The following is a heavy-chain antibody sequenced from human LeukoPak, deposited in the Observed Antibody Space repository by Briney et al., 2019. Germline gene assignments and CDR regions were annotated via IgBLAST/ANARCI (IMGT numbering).Heavy chain of an antibody. CDR3: ACSNTTLAPFDY. V-gene: IGHV4-59*11. D-gene: IGHD1-1*01. J-gene: IGHJ4*02. Sequence: PSETLSLTCTVSGGSISSRYWSWIRQPPGKGLEWIGSIYFTGSTDYNPPLKSRVAISVDTSKNQFSLKLTSVTAADMAVYYCACSNTTLAPFDYWGQGTLITVSS. CDR2: IYFTGST. CDR1: GGSISSRY.